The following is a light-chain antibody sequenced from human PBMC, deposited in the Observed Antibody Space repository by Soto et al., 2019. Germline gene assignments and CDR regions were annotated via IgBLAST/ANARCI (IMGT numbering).Light chain of an antibody. CDR3: QQYNSYWT. CDR2: DAS. J-gene: IGKJ1*01. Sequence: IQMTQSPSSLSASVGDRVTISCRASQGIGNALGWYQQKPGKAPKCLIYDASTLQSGVPSRFSGSGYGTEFTLTISSLQPDDFATYYCQQYNSYWTFGQGTKVDIK. V-gene: IGKV1-17*01. CDR1: QGIGNA.